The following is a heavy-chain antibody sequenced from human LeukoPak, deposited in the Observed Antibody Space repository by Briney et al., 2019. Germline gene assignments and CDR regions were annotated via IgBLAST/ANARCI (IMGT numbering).Heavy chain of an antibody. J-gene: IGHJ4*02. CDR3: TLASIAARGSFDY. D-gene: IGHD6-6*01. Sequence: GGSLRLSCAASGFTFSNAWMSWVRQAPGKGLEWVGRIKSKTDGGTTDYAAPVKGRFTISRDDSKNTLYLQTNSLKTEDTAVYYCTLASIAARGSFDYWGQGTPVTVSS. CDR1: GFTFSNAW. V-gene: IGHV3-15*01. CDR2: IKSKTDGGTT.